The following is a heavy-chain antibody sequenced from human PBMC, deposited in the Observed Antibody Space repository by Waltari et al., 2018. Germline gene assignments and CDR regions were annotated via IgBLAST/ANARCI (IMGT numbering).Heavy chain of an antibody. V-gene: IGHV3-23*04. J-gene: IGHJ4*02. CDR1: GFTFSSYA. CDR2: ISGSGGST. CDR3: AKDLSVVVTAILDY. D-gene: IGHD2-21*02. Sequence: EVQLVESGGGLVQPGGSLRLSCAASGFTFSSYAISWVRQAPGKGLGWVSGISGSGGSTYYADSVKGRFTISRDNSKNTLYLQMNSLRAEDTAVYYCAKDLSVVVTAILDYWGQGTLVTVSS.